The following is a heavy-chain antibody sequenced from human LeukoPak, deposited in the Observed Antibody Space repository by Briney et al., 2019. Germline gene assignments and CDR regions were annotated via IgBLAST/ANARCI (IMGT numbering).Heavy chain of an antibody. CDR2: ISSSSSTI. CDR1: GFTFSSYS. V-gene: IGHV3-48*01. CDR3: GKDLQYEGV. J-gene: IGHJ4*02. D-gene: IGHD2-8*01. Sequence: GGSLRLSCAASGFTFSSYSMNWVRQAPGKGLEWVSYISSSSSTIYYADSVKGRFTISRDNAKNSLYLQMNSLRPEDTAVYYCGKDLQYEGVWGQGALVTVSS.